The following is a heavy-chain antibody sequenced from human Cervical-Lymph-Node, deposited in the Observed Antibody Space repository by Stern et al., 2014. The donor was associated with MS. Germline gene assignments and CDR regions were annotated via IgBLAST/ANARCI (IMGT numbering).Heavy chain of an antibody. V-gene: IGHV4-38-2*02. CDR1: GSSISSGYY. CDR2: IYHSGSS. J-gene: IGHJ5*02. CDR3: ARDQVVA. Sequence: QVQLQESGPGLVKPSETLSLTCTVSGSSISSGYYWGWIRQPPGKGLEWIGSIYHSGSSYYNPSLKSRVTISIDTSKNPFSLKLSSVTAADTAVYYCARDQVVAWGQGTLVTVSS. D-gene: IGHD2-15*01.